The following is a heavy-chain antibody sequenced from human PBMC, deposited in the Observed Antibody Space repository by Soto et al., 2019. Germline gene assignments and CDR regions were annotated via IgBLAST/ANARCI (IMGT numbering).Heavy chain of an antibody. CDR1: DGSISGSC. J-gene: IGHJ4*02. CDR3: ARSVAVPGAHIDY. D-gene: IGHD6-19*01. V-gene: IGHV4-59*01. CDR2: VYYTGST. Sequence: LETLSLSNSVSDGSISGSCWSWIRQSPGKGLEWLGYVYYTGSTNYSPSLRSRVSISVDTSKNEFSLRLSSVTAADTAVYFCARSVAVPGAHIDYWGQGTQVTVSS.